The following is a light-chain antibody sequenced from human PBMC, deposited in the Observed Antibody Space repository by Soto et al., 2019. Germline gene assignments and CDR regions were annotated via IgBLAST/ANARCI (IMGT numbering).Light chain of an antibody. Sequence: SSELTQPPSVSVAPEKTATITCGGNNIGNKRVHWYRQKPGQAPVLLISYDSDRPSGIPERFCGSNSENTATLTISRVEAGDEADYYCQVWDIMTDNYVFGSGTKLTVL. V-gene: IGLV3-21*04. J-gene: IGLJ1*01. CDR3: QVWDIMTDNYV. CDR1: NIGNKR. CDR2: YDS.